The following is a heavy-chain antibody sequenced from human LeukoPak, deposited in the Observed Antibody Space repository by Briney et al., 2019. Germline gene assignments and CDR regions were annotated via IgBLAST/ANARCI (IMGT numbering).Heavy chain of an antibody. V-gene: IGHV3-48*04. CDR2: ISSSSSTI. CDR1: GFTFSSYS. CDR3: ARDERAVAGYYYYYYMDV. D-gene: IGHD6-19*01. Sequence: GGSLRLSCAASGFTFSSYSMNWVRQAPGKGLEWVSYISSSSSTIYYADSVKGRLTISRDNAKNSLYLQMNSLRAEDTAVYYCARDERAVAGYYYYYYMDVWGKGTTVTVSS. J-gene: IGHJ6*03.